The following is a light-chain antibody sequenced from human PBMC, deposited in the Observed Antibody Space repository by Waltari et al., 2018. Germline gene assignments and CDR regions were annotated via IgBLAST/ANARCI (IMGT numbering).Light chain of an antibody. V-gene: IGKV3-15*01. J-gene: IGKJ1*01. CDR2: GAS. CDR3: QQHNDWPPT. CDR1: QPVVTN. Sequence: EVVMTQSPATLSVSPGERVTLSCRASQPVVTNLAGYQQKPGQAPRLLIHGASTWATGIPARFSGSGSGTEFTLTISSLQSEDFAVYYCQQHNDWPPTFGQGTKVEIK.